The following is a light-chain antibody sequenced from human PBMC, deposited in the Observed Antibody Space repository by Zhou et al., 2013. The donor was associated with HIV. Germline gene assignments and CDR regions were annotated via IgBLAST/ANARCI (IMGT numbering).Light chain of an antibody. V-gene: IGLV1-40*01. CDR3: QSFDSNLRAYV. Sequence: QSLLAQPPSVSGAPGQRVTISCTGSGSSIGAGWHVHWYQQLPGKAPKLLIYDTTNRPSGVPDRFSGSKSGASASLAITGPQAEDEADYFCQSFDSNLRAYVFGTGTYITVL. CDR2: DTT. CDR1: GSSIGAGWH. J-gene: IGLJ1*01.